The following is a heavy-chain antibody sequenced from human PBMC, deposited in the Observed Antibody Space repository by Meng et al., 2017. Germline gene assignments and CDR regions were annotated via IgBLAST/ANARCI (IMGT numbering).Heavy chain of an antibody. CDR2: IYPGDTDT. CDR3: ARRASLEVRGVKISDAFDI. J-gene: IGHJ3*02. D-gene: IGHD3-10*01. CDR1: GYSFTSYW. V-gene: IGHV5-51*01. Sequence: GGSLRLSCKGSGYSFTSYWSGWVRQMPGKGLEWMGIIYPGDTDTRYSPSFQGQVTISADKASSTAYLQWSRLKASDTAMYYGARRASLEVRGVKISDAFDIWGQGTMVTVSS.